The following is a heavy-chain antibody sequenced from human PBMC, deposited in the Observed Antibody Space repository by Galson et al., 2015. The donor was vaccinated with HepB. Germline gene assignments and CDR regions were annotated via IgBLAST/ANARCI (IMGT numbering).Heavy chain of an antibody. CDR3: AKDKGWGIAAAGAYYYYGIDV. CDR2: ISWNSGSI. V-gene: IGHV3-9*01. CDR1: GFTFDDYA. D-gene: IGHD6-13*01. Sequence: SLRLSCAASGFTFDDYAMHWVRHAPGKGLEWVSGISWNSGSIGYADSVKGRFTISRDNARNSLYLQMNSLRAEDTALYYCAKDKGWGIAAAGAYYYYGIDVWGQGTTVTVSS. J-gene: IGHJ6*02.